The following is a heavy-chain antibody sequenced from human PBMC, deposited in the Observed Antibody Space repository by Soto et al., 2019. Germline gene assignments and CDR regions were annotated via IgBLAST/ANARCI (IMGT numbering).Heavy chain of an antibody. CDR1: GFTFSSYA. J-gene: IGHJ6*02. CDR3: AKLKGGELGGDYYYYGMDV. Sequence: GSLRLSCAASGFTFSSYAMSWVRQAPGKGLEWVSAISGSGGSTYYADSVKGRFTISRDNSKNTLYLQMNSLRAEDTAVYHCAKLKGGELGGDYYYYGMDVWGQGTTVTVSS. CDR2: ISGSGGST. V-gene: IGHV3-23*01. D-gene: IGHD3-16*01.